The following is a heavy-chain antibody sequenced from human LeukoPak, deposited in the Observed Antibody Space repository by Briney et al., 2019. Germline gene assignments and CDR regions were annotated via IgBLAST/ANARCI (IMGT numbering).Heavy chain of an antibody. V-gene: IGHV3-30-3*01. CDR3: AKVRWEYDFWSGYSCVDY. CDR2: ISYDGSNK. Sequence: PGGSLRLSCAASGFTFSSYAMHWVRQAPGKGLEWVAVISYDGSNKYYADSVKGRFTISRDNSKNTLYLQMNSLRAEDTAVYYCAKVRWEYDFWSGYSCVDYWGQGTLVTVSS. D-gene: IGHD3-3*01. CDR1: GFTFSSYA. J-gene: IGHJ4*02.